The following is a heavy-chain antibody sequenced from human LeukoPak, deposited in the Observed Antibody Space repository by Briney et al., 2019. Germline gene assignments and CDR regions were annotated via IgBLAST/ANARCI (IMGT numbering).Heavy chain of an antibody. CDR3: ARVKSTVTSFDI. D-gene: IGHD2/OR15-2a*01. CDR2: IDYTGTP. Sequence: SETLSLTCTVSGGSISSYYGSWIRQSPGKGLEWIANIDYTGTPYYNPSLQSRVTISVDMSKNQFSLKLSTVTAADTAVYYFARVKSTVTSFDIWGQGTMVTVSS. J-gene: IGHJ3*02. V-gene: IGHV4-59*01. CDR1: GGSISSYY.